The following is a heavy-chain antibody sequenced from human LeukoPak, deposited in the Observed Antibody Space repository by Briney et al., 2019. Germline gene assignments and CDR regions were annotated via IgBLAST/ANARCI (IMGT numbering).Heavy chain of an antibody. CDR3: TRVTLRGSKYNWFDP. D-gene: IGHD1-26*01. CDR2: ITPIIGTT. V-gene: IGHV1-69*04. CDR1: GGTFSSYA. Sequence: GASVKVSCKASGGTFSSYAISWVRQAPGQGLEWMGRITPIIGTTKYAERFQARVTITADRSTSTAYLELSGLTYDDTAVYYCTRVTLRGSKYNWFDPWGQG. J-gene: IGHJ5*02.